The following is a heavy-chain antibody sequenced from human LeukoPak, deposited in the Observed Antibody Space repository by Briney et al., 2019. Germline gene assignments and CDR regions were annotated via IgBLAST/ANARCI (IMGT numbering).Heavy chain of an antibody. CDR2: ISWNSGSI. J-gene: IGHJ4*02. Sequence: GGSLRLSCAASGFTFDDYAMHWVRQAPGKGLEWVSCISWNSGSIGYADSVKGRFTISRDNAKNSLYLQMNSLRAEDTALYYCAKDIAKYIVATEDWGQGTLVTVSS. D-gene: IGHD5-12*01. V-gene: IGHV3-9*01. CDR3: AKDIAKYIVATED. CDR1: GFTFDDYA.